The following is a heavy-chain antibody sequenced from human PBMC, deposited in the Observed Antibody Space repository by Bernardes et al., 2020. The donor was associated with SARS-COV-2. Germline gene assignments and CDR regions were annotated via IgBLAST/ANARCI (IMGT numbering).Heavy chain of an antibody. J-gene: IGHJ6*02. CDR3: ARGLQPLLTPYYYYGMDV. D-gene: IGHD2-21*02. CDR2: INHSGST. Sequence: SETLSLTCAVYGGSFSESYWSWIRQPPGKGLEWIGEINHSGSTNYNPSLKSRVTISVDTSKNQFSLKLSSVTAADTAVYYCARGLQPLLTPYYYYGMDVWGQGTTVTVSS. CDR1: GGSFSESY. V-gene: IGHV4-34*01.